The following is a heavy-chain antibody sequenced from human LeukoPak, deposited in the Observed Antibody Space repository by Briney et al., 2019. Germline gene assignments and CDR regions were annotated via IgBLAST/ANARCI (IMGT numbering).Heavy chain of an antibody. CDR2: IYYSGST. V-gene: IGHV4-31*03. CDR1: GGSISSGGYY. Sequence: SETLSLTCTVSGGSISSGGYYWSWIRQHPGKGLEWLGYIYYSGSTYYNPSLKSRVTISVDTSKNQFSLKLSSVTAADTAVYYCARGSYGDSPLYYYYYGMDVWGQGTTVTVSS. D-gene: IGHD4-17*01. J-gene: IGHJ6*02. CDR3: ARGSYGDSPLYYYYYGMDV.